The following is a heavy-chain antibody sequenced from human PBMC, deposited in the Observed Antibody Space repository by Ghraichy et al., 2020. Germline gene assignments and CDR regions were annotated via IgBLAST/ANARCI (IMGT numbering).Heavy chain of an antibody. CDR3: AKDIKTGDYVPFVHYYYGMDV. J-gene: IGHJ6*02. V-gene: IGHV3-9*01. D-gene: IGHD4-17*01. CDR1: GFIFDDYA. Sequence: GGSLRLSCAASGFIFDDYAMHWVRQAPGKGLEWVSGISWNSGNLAYADSVKGRFTISRDNAKKFLYLQMNNLTTEDTALYYCAKDIKTGDYVPFVHYYYGMDVWGQGTTVTVSS. CDR2: ISWNSGNL.